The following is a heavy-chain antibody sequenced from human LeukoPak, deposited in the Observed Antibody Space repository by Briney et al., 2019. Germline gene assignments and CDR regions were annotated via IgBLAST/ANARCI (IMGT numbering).Heavy chain of an antibody. J-gene: IGHJ6*03. Sequence: SETLSLTCAVYGGSFSAYYWSWIRQPPGKGLEWIGEINHSGSTNYNPSLKSRVTISVDTSENQFSLKLTPVTAADTAVYYCARDYGDYVHYYMDVWGKGTTVTVSS. CDR3: ARDYGDYVHYYMDV. CDR2: INHSGST. CDR1: GGSFSAYY. V-gene: IGHV4-34*01. D-gene: IGHD4-17*01.